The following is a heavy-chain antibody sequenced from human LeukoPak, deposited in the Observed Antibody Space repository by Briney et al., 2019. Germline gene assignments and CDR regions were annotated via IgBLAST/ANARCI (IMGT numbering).Heavy chain of an antibody. J-gene: IGHJ4*02. Sequence: GRTLRLSCAASGFTFSSYAMHWVRQAPGKGLEWVALIPYDGSNKYYADSVKGRFTISRDNSKNTLYLQMNSLRAEDTAVYYCAKGGYGGNAPGYWGQGTLVTVSS. CDR1: GFTFSSYA. D-gene: IGHD4-23*01. CDR2: IPYDGSNK. CDR3: AKGGYGGNAPGY. V-gene: IGHV3-30*04.